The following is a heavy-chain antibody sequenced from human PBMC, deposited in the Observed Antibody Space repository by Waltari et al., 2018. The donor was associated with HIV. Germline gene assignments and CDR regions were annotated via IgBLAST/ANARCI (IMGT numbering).Heavy chain of an antibody. Sequence: QVQLLESGPGLVRPSETLSLACTVSGDSISPSGSYWTWIRQPPEEGVGWIGYIYYRGNTDYNPSLESRLTISLDTSRNQFTLRLNSVTAADTAIYYCARGRSSTYYILDDWGQGTLVTVSS. J-gene: IGHJ4*02. CDR3: ARGRSSTYYILDD. CDR1: GDSISPSGSY. V-gene: IGHV4-31*03. CDR2: IYYRGNT. D-gene: IGHD6-13*01.